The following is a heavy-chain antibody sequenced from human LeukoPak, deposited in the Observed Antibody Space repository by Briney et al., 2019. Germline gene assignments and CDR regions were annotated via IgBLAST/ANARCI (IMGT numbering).Heavy chain of an antibody. Sequence: PGGSLRLSCAASGFTFSSYAMHWVRQAPGKGLEWVAVISYDGSNKYYADSVKGRFTISRDNSKNTLYLQMNSLRAEDTAFYYCAKSHSVAQRGYFDFWGQGTLVTVSS. CDR2: ISYDGSNK. CDR3: AKSHSVAQRGYFDF. J-gene: IGHJ4*02. V-gene: IGHV3-30*04. CDR1: GFTFSSYA. D-gene: IGHD3-10*01.